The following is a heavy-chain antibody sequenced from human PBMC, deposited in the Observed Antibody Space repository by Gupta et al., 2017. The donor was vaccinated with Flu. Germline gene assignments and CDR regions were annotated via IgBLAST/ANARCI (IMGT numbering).Heavy chain of an antibody. D-gene: IGHD1-26*01. CDR3: ARGPNTGIYFDAFDI. CDR2: INWNGGDT. J-gene: IGHJ3*02. V-gene: IGHV3-20*04. CDR1: GFSFDDHG. Sequence: EVQLVESGGGVVRPGGSLRLSCAASGFSFDDHGMIWVRQSPTKGLEWVSGINWNGGDTGYADSVKGRFTISRDNAKNSLYLEMSSLRVEDMAIYYCARGPNTGIYFDAFDIWGQGTMVTVSS.